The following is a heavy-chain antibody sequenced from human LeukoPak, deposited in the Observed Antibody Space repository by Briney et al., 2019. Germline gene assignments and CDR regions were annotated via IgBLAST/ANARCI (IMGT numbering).Heavy chain of an antibody. J-gene: IGHJ4*02. V-gene: IGHV3-30*18. D-gene: IGHD6-13*01. CDR1: GFSFSSYG. CDR2: ISDDGSNK. CDR3: AKDHGYSSSWYAVDY. Sequence: GRSLRLSCAASGFSFSSYGMHWVRQAPGKGLEWVAVISDDGSNKYYADSVKGRFTISRDTSKNTLYLHMDSLRAEDTAVYYCAKDHGYSSSWYAVDYWGQGTLVTVSS.